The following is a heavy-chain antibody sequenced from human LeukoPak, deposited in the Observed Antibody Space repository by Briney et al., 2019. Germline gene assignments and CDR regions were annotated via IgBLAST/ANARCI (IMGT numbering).Heavy chain of an antibody. CDR3: ARDDGGYDYLLDY. V-gene: IGHV3-21*01. CDR1: GFTFSSYS. CDR2: ISSSSSYI. D-gene: IGHD5-12*01. Sequence: PGGSLRLSCAASGFTFSSYSMNWVRQAPGKGLEWVSSISSSSSYIYYADSVKGRFTISRDNAKNSLYLQMNSLGAEDTAVYYCARDDGGYDYLLDYWGQGTLVTVSS. J-gene: IGHJ4*02.